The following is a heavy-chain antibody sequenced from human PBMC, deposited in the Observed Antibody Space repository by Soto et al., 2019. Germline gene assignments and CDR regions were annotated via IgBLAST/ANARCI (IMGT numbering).Heavy chain of an antibody. J-gene: IGHJ6*03. CDR3: ARSSSSSFAYYYYMDV. Sequence: PSETLSLTCTVSGGSISSGGYYWSWIRQHPGKGLEWIGYIYYSGSTYYNPSLKSRVTISVDTSKNQFSLKLSSVTAADTAVYYCARSSSSSFAYYYYMDVWGKGTTVTVSS. CDR1: GGSISSGGYY. CDR2: IYYSGST. D-gene: IGHD6-6*01. V-gene: IGHV4-31*03.